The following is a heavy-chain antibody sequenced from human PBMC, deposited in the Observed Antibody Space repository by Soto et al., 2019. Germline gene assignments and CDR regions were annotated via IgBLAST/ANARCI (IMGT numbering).Heavy chain of an antibody. CDR3: ARVTPAGAADF. J-gene: IGHJ4*02. V-gene: IGHV4-31*03. D-gene: IGHD6-13*01. Sequence: TLSPTCTVASRSNITDGYYWSWLRQHPGKGLECIAYISYSRSSYSHPSLKSRVTISADTSKNQFSLRLTSVTAADTAVYFCARVTPAGAADFWGQGTLVTVSS. CDR2: ISYSRSS. CDR1: SRSNITDGYY.